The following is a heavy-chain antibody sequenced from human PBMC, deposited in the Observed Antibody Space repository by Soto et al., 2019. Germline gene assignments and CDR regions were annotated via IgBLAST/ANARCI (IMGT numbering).Heavy chain of an antibody. V-gene: IGHV3-33*06. J-gene: IGHJ5*01. D-gene: IGHD3-16*02. CDR3: AKARCYTTDCYVPDS. Sequence: GGSLRLSCVASGFTFSNYGMHRVRQAPGKGLEWVAVIWYDGSNKFYADSVKGRFTISRDNSKNTLDLQMNSLRAEDTAMYYCAKARCYTTDCYVPDSWGQGTLVTVSS. CDR1: GFTFSNYG. CDR2: IWYDGSNK.